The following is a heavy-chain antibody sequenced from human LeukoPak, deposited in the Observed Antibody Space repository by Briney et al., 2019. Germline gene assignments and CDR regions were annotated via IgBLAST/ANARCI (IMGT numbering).Heavy chain of an antibody. Sequence: GGSLLLSFAGSGASFISHTMIWGRPAPGEGLEWISYIGYSGSPIYYADSVKGRFGISRDDAKTSLYLHMNSLRAEDTAFYYCAREYDSRARFDSWGQGILVTVSS. CDR1: GASFISHT. CDR3: AREYDSRARFDS. CDR2: IGYSGSPI. V-gene: IGHV3-48*01. D-gene: IGHD4-11*01. J-gene: IGHJ4*02.